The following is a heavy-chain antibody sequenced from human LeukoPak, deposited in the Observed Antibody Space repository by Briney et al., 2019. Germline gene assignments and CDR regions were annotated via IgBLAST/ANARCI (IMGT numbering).Heavy chain of an antibody. CDR1: GFIFNTNG. V-gene: IGHV3-23*01. D-gene: IGHD1-1*01. Sequence: PGGSLRLSCAISGFIFNTNGMNWVRQSPGKGLEWLATIAGGDESTYYADSVKGRFAISRDNSKNTVFLHMNSLRVEDTAVYYCARGVYWSLDYWGQGIPVTVSS. J-gene: IGHJ4*02. CDR3: ARGVYWSLDY. CDR2: IAGGDEST.